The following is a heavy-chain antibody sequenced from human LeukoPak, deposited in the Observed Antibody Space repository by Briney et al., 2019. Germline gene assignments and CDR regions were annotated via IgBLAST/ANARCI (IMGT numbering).Heavy chain of an antibody. V-gene: IGHV3-30*03. D-gene: IGHD3-3*01. CDR3: ATTYYHFWSFDP. J-gene: IGHJ5*02. CDR1: GITFSTHG. Sequence: GGSLRLSCIVSGITFSTHGMHWVRQAPGKGLEWVAVISFDVTTKYYADSVKGRFTISRDNSKNTLYLEMNSLRFEDTAVYYCATTYYHFWSFDPWGQGTLVTVSS. CDR2: ISFDVTTK.